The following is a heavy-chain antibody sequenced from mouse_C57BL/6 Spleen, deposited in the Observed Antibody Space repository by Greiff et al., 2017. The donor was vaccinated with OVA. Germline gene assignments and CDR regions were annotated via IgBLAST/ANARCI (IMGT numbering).Heavy chain of an antibody. J-gene: IGHJ4*01. D-gene: IGHD2-4*01. CDR3: ARVDYHVLYAMDY. Sequence: TFTADTSSNTAYMQLSSLTTEDSAIYYCARVDYHVLYAMDYWGQGTSVTVSS. V-gene: IGHV1-9*01.